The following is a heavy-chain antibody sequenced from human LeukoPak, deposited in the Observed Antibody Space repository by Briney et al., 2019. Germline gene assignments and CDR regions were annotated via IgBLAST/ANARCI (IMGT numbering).Heavy chain of an antibody. CDR3: ARDRGYFDN. CDR1: GFTFSVYS. CDR2: ITSSSNYI. J-gene: IGHJ4*02. V-gene: IGHV3-21*01. Sequence: GGSLRLSCAASGFTFSVYSMNWVRQAPGKGLEWLSSITSSSNYIYYADSVKGRFTISRDNVQNSLYLQMNSLRAEDTAMYYCARDRGYFDNWGQGTLVTVSS.